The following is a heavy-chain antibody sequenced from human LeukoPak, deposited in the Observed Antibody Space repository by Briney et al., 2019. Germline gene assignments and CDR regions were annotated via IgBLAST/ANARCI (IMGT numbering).Heavy chain of an antibody. CDR1: GFTFSSYE. D-gene: IGHD3-22*01. Sequence: GGSLRLSCAASGFTFSSYEMNWVRQAPGKGLEWVSYISSSGSTIYYADSVKGRFTISKDNAKNSLYLQMNSLRAEDTAVYYCAKHDYYYDSSGYYFDYWGQGTLVTVSS. V-gene: IGHV3-48*03. CDR3: AKHDYYYDSSGYYFDY. CDR2: ISSSGSTI. J-gene: IGHJ4*02.